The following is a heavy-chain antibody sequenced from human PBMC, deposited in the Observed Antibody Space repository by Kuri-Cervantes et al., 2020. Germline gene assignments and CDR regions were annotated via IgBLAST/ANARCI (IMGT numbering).Heavy chain of an antibody. V-gene: IGHV3-23*01. Sequence: GGSLRLSCAASGFTLSTYTMNWVRLAPGKGLEWVSAISGSGGSTDYADSVKGRFTISRDNSKNTLYLQMNSLRAEDTAVYYCARDVLGYYDYIWGSYRYMDVWGKGTTVTVSS. CDR2: ISGSGGST. CDR1: GFTLSTYT. D-gene: IGHD3-16*02. CDR3: ARDVLGYYDYIWGSYRYMDV. J-gene: IGHJ6*03.